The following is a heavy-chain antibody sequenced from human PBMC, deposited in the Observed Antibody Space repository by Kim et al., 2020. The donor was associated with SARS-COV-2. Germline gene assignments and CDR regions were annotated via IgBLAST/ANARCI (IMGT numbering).Heavy chain of an antibody. J-gene: IGHJ6*02. Sequence: ASVKVSCRASGYTFINHGIGWARQAPGQGLEWMGCMNPYNADTNYAQKFQGRVTMSTDKSTTTAYMELRSLRSDDTAVYYCARALYRRRVGTDYYYAMDVWGQGTTVTVSS. CDR3: ARALYRRRVGTDYYYAMDV. CDR1: GYTFINHG. V-gene: IGHV1-18*04. D-gene: IGHD1-1*01. CDR2: MNPYNADT.